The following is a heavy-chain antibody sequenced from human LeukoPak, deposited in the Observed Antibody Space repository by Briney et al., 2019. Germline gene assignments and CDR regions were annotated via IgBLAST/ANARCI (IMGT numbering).Heavy chain of an antibody. CDR2: VNYSGST. CDR3: ARESTIVGVTTGDAFDI. CDR1: GCSISSYY. Sequence: SETLSLTCTVSGCSISSYYWSWIRQPPGKGLEWIAYVNYSGSTNYNPSLKSRVTISVDTSKNQLSLKLSSVTAADTAVYFCARESTIVGVTTGDAFDIWGHGTMVTVSS. J-gene: IGHJ3*02. D-gene: IGHD1-26*01. V-gene: IGHV4-59*01.